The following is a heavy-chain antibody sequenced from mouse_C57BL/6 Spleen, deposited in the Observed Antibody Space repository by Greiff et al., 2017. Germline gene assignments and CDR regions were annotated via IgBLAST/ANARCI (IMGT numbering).Heavy chain of an antibody. V-gene: IGHV1-18*01. CDR2: INPNNGGT. CDR3: ARNYYGSKGFAY. Sequence: EVQLQQSGPELVKPGASVKIPCKASGYTFTDYNMDWVKQSHGKSLEWIGDINPNNGGTIYNQKFKGKATLTVDKSSSTAYMELRSLTSEDTAVYYCARNYYGSKGFAYWGQGTLGTVSA. J-gene: IGHJ3*01. CDR1: GYTFTDYN. D-gene: IGHD1-1*01.